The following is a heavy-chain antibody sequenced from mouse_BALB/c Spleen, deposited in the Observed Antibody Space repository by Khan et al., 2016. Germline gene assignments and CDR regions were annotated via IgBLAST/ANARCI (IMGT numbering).Heavy chain of an antibody. J-gene: IGHJ3*01. CDR1: GYSFTDYF. D-gene: IGHD2-3*01. V-gene: IGHV1-37*01. CDR2: IDPYNGDT. Sequence: VQLQQSGPELVKPGASVKISCKASGYSFTDYFMNWVKQSHGKSLEWIGRIDPYNGDTFYNQKFKGKATLTVDKSSSTAHMDLLSLTSEDSAVYYCVPDGHYAYWGQGTLVTVSA. CDR3: VPDGHYAY.